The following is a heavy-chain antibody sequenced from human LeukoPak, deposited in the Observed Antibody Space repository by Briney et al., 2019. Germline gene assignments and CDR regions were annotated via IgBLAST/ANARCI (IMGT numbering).Heavy chain of an antibody. CDR2: IKKDGSEK. V-gene: IGHV3-7*01. CDR1: GFTFSNYW. D-gene: IGHD3-22*01. Sequence: GGSLRLSCAASGFTFSNYWMSWVRQAPGKGLEWVANIKKDGSEKYYVDSVKGRITVSRANAKKSLYLQMNSLRPDDTAVYYCARQDSSGYSLYWGQGTLVTVSS. CDR3: ARQDSSGYSLY. J-gene: IGHJ4*02.